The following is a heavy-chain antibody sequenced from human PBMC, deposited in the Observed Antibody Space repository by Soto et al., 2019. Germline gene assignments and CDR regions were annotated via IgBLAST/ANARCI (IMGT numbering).Heavy chain of an antibody. CDR3: ARSDILTGYYQNIPTLPLNY. J-gene: IGHJ4*02. Sequence: SVKVSCKASGGTFSSYAISWVRQAPGQGLEWMGGIIPIFGTANYAQKFQGRVTITADESTSTAYMELSSLRSEDTAAYYCARSDILTGYYQNIPTLPLNYWGQGTLVTVSS. CDR2: IIPIFGTA. CDR1: GGTFSSYA. V-gene: IGHV1-69*13. D-gene: IGHD3-9*01.